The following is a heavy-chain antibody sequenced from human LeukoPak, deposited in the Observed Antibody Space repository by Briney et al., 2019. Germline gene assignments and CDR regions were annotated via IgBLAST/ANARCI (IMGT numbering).Heavy chain of an antibody. CDR2: IYTSGST. Sequence: SETLSLTCTVSGGSTSSYYCSWIRQPAGKGLEWIGRIYTSGSTNYNPSLKSRVTMSVDTSKNQFSLKLSSVTAADTAVYYCARGITVAGTMGDNYFQHWGQGTLVTVSS. D-gene: IGHD6-19*01. J-gene: IGHJ1*01. V-gene: IGHV4-4*07. CDR3: ARGITVAGTMGDNYFQH. CDR1: GGSTSSYY.